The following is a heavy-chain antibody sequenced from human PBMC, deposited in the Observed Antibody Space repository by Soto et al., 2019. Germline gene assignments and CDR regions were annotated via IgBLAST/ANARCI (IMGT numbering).Heavy chain of an antibody. Sequence: QVQLVQSGAEVKKPGASVKVSCKASGYTFTSYAMHWVRQAPGQRLEWMGWINAGNGNTKYSQKFQGRVTITRDTSASTAYMELSSLRSEDTAVYYCASDSDYDYWGGYYAYWGQGTLVTVSS. D-gene: IGHD3-3*01. CDR2: INAGNGNT. J-gene: IGHJ4*02. V-gene: IGHV1-3*01. CDR3: ASDSDYDYWGGYYAY. CDR1: GYTFTSYA.